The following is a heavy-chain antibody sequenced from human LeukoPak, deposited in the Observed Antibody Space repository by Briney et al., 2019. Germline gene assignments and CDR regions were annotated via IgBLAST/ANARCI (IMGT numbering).Heavy chain of an antibody. J-gene: IGHJ5*02. V-gene: IGHV3-33*01. Sequence: GGSVTLLCTASGFTFSTYGMHWLRQAPGKGLEWVAFIWFDGTNKYYADSVKGRFTIFRDNSKNTLYLQMNSLRVEDTAVYYCARDASGYSGTYGWFDPWGQGTLVTVSS. D-gene: IGHD1-26*01. CDR1: GFTFSTYG. CDR3: ARDASGYSGTYGWFDP. CDR2: IWFDGTNK.